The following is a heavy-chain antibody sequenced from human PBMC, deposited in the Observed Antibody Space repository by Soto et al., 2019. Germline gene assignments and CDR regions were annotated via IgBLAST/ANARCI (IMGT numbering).Heavy chain of an antibody. Sequence: GGSLRLSCAASGFTFSSYSMNWVRQAPGKGLEWVSYISSNSGTIYYADSVKGRFTISRDNAKNSLYLQMNSLRAEDTAVYYCARLQFDCSRASCPLYWGQGTRVTVSS. CDR3: ARLQFDCSRASCPLY. J-gene: IGHJ4*02. CDR1: GFTFSSYS. D-gene: IGHD2-2*01. V-gene: IGHV3-48*01. CDR2: ISSNSGTI.